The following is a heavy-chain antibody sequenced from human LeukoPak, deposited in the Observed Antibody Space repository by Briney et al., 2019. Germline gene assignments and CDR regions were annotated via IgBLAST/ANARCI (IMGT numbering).Heavy chain of an antibody. CDR3: TTGITAAGGNY. D-gene: IGHD6-13*01. CDR1: GFTFSSYA. CDR2: IKSKTDRGTA. Sequence: PGGSLRLSCAASGFTFSSYAMSWVRQAPGKGLEWVGRIKSKTDRGTADYAAPVKGRFTISRDDSKNTLYLQMNSLKTEDTAVYYCTTGITAAGGNYWGQGTLVTVSS. J-gene: IGHJ4*02. V-gene: IGHV3-15*01.